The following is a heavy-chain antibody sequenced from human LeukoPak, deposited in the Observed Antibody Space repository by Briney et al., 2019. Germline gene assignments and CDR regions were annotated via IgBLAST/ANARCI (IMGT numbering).Heavy chain of an antibody. V-gene: IGHV4-59*03. CDR2: IYYSGST. D-gene: IGHD3-10*01. Sequence: PSETLSLTCTISGGSIGSYYWSWIRQSPGKGLEWIGYIYYSGSTNYNASLKSRVTMSVDTAKNEFSLKLSSVTAADSAVYYCAIPDPPYYGSGSWAFDIWGQGTMVTVSS. J-gene: IGHJ3*02. CDR3: AIPDPPYYGSGSWAFDI. CDR1: GGSIGSYY.